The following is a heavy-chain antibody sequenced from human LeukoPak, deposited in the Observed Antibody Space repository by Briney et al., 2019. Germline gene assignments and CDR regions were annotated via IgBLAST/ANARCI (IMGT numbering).Heavy chain of an antibody. V-gene: IGHV1-69*05. CDR3: ALISYCTTVTCYFLDC. CDR2: IIPIFGTA. Sequence: WASVKVSCKASGGTFSSYAISWVRQAPGQGLEWMGGIIPIFGTANYAQKFQGRVTMTTDTSTSTAYMELRSLSSDDTAVYYCALISYCTTVTCYFLDCWGQGTLVTVSS. D-gene: IGHD2-8*01. CDR1: GGTFSSYA. J-gene: IGHJ4*02.